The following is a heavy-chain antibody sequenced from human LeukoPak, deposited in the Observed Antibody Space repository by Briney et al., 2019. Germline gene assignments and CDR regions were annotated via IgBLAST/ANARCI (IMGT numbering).Heavy chain of an antibody. CDR1: GYSFTSYW. D-gene: IGHD3-22*01. V-gene: IGHV5-10-1*01. J-gene: IGHJ3*02. CDR2: IDPSDSYT. CDR3: ARHKYYGSSGRGNAFDI. Sequence: GEALKISCKGSGYSFTSYWITWVRQMPGKGLEWMGRIDPSDSYTTYRPSFQGHVTISVDKSISTAYLQWSSLKASDTAMYYCARHKYYGSSGRGNAFDIWGQGTMVTVSS.